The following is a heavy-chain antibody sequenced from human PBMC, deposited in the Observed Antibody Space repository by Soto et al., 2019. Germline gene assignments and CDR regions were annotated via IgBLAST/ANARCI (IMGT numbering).Heavy chain of an antibody. V-gene: IGHV4-59*01. CDR3: ARFNWYFDL. Sequence: QVQLQESGPGLVKPSETLSLTCTVSGGSISSYYWSWIRQPPGKGLEWIGYIYYRGSTNYNPSLKSSVTLSVDTSKNQFSLKLSSVTAADTAMYYCARFNWYFDLWGRGTLVTVSS. CDR1: GGSISSYY. J-gene: IGHJ2*01. CDR2: IYYRGST.